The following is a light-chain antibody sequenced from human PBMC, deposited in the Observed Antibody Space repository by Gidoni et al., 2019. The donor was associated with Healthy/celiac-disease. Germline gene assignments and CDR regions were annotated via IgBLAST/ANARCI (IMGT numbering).Light chain of an antibody. Sequence: NFMLTQPHSVSESPGKTVTISCTGSSGSIASNYVQWYQQPPGSAPTTVIYEDNQRPSGVPDRFSGSIDSSSNAASLTISGLKTEDEADYYCQSYDSSNHKVFGGGTKLTVL. CDR2: EDN. J-gene: IGLJ3*02. CDR1: SGSIASNY. V-gene: IGLV6-57*02. CDR3: QSYDSSNHKV.